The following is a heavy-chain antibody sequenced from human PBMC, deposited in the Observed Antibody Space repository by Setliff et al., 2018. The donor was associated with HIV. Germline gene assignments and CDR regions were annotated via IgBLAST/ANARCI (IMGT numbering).Heavy chain of an antibody. Sequence: ASVKVSCKTSGFTSTNSAIQWVRQAPGQGLEWMGGIIPILGTTQFAQKFQGRLTITADESTSTAYMELSSLKSEDTAVYYCARARGIITTFDYWGQGTLVTV. V-gene: IGHV1-69*13. J-gene: IGHJ4*02. D-gene: IGHD3-22*01. CDR2: IIPILGTT. CDR1: GFTSTNSA. CDR3: ARARGIITTFDY.